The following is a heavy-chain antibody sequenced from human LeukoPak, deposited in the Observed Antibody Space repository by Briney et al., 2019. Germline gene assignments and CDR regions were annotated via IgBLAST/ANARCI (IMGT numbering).Heavy chain of an antibody. CDR1: GFTFSDYY. J-gene: IGHJ4*02. V-gene: IGHV3-11*04. Sequence: GGSLRLSCAASGFTFSDYYMSWIRQAPGKGLEWVSYISGSGSTIYYADSVKGRFTISRDNAKNSLYLQMNSLRAEDTAVYYCAREVIVGTPFDYWGQGTLVTVSS. D-gene: IGHD3-16*02. CDR2: ISGSGSTI. CDR3: AREVIVGTPFDY.